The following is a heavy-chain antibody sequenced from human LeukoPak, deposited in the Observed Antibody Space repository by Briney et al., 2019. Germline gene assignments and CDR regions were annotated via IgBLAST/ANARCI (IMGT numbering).Heavy chain of an antibody. CDR2: ISGSGGNT. J-gene: IGHJ4*02. V-gene: IGHV3-23*01. D-gene: IGHD1-1*01. Sequence: GGSLRLSCAASGFTFSSYAMSWVRQAPGKGLECISVISGSGGNTYYADSVKGRFTISRGNSKNTLYLQIHSLRAEDTALYYCATNWNLDYWGQGTLVTVSS. CDR1: GFTFSSYA. CDR3: ATNWNLDY.